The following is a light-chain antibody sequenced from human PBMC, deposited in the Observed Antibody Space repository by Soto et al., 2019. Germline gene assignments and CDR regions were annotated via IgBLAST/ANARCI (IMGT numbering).Light chain of an antibody. CDR3: QQYDKLPLT. CDR1: QDISNY. Sequence: DIEMTQSPASVSASVGDGATITCQASQDISNYLNWYQQKPGKAPKLLIYDASNLETGVPSRFSGSGSGKDFTSTISILQPEDIATYYCQQYDKLPLTFGGGTKVDIK. V-gene: IGKV1-33*01. J-gene: IGKJ4*01. CDR2: DAS.